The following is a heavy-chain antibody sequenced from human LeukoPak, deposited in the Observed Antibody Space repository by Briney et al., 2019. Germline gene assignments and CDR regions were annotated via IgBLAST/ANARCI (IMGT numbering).Heavy chain of an antibody. Sequence: TSETLSLTCAVYGGSFSGYYWSWIRQPPGKGLEWIGEINHSGSTNYNPSLKSRVTISVDTSKNQFSLKLSSVTAADTAVYYCAREVHYYSYYMDVWGKGTTVTVSS. CDR2: INHSGST. CDR3: AREVHYYSYYMDV. J-gene: IGHJ6*03. CDR1: GGSFSGYY. V-gene: IGHV4-34*01.